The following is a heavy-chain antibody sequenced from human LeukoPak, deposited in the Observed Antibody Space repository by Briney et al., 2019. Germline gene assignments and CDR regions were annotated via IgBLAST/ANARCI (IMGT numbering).Heavy chain of an antibody. J-gene: IGHJ4*02. CDR1: GFTFSSYA. CDR3: ARDGSRLVPGAIVDY. V-gene: IGHV3-23*01. D-gene: IGHD2-2*01. CDR2: ISGSGGST. Sequence: GGSLRLSCAASGFTFSSYAMSWVRQAPGKGLEWVSAISGSGGSTYYADSVKGRFTISRDNSKNTLYLQMNSLRAEDTAVYYCARDGSRLVPGAIVDYWGQGTLVTVSS.